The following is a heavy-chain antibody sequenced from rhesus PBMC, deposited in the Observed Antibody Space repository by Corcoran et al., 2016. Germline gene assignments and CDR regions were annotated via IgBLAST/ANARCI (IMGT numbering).Heavy chain of an antibody. CDR2: IDGNSAST. D-gene: IGHD6S26*01. Sequence: QVKLQQWGEGLVKPSETLSLTCAVYGGSISGYYYGRWFRQAPGKGLEWIGNIDGNSASTNYNPSLKNRVTISKDTSKNQFSLKVNSVTAADTAVYYCASWEEQRLVRGFDYWGQGVLVTVSS. CDR3: ASWEEQRLVRGFDY. J-gene: IGHJ4*01. V-gene: IGHV4-73*01. CDR1: GGSISGYYY.